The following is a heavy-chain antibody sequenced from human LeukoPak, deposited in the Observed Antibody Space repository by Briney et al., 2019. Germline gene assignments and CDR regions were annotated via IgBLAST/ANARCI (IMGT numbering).Heavy chain of an antibody. CDR2: ISGSGGNT. J-gene: IGHJ4*02. D-gene: IGHD3-22*01. CDR3: ARDYYDSSYTFDY. Sequence: GGSLRLSCAASGFTFSSYAMSWVRQAPGKGLEWVSAISGSGGNTYYADSVRGRFTISRGNAKNSLYLQMNSLRAEDTAVYYCARDYYDSSYTFDYWGQGTLVTVSS. V-gene: IGHV3-23*01. CDR1: GFTFSSYA.